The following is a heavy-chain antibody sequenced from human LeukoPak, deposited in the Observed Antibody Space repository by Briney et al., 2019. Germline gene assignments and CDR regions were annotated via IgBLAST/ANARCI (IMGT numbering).Heavy chain of an antibody. J-gene: IGHJ4*02. D-gene: IGHD2-2*01. CDR2: IYYSGST. Sequence: SETLSLTCTVSGGSISSSSYYWGWIRQPPGKGLEWIGSIYYSGSTYYNPSLKSRVTISVDTSKNQFSLKLSSVTAADTAVYYRANVPAAMRGYYFDYWGQGTLVTVSS. CDR1: GGSISSSSYY. CDR3: ANVPAAMRGYYFDY. V-gene: IGHV4-39*07.